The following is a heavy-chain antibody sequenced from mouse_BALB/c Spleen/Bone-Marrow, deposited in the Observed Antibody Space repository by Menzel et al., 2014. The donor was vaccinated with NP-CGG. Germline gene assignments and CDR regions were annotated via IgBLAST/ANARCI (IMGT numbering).Heavy chain of an antibody. CDR2: SNPYNGGT. CDR3: ARDGNGFAY. V-gene: IGHV1-26*01. Sequence: EVQLQQSGPELVKPGASMKISCKASGYSFTGYTMNWVKQSHGKNPEWIGLSNPYNGGTSYNQKFKGKATLTVDKSSSTAYMELLSLTSEDSAVYYCARDGNGFAYWGQGTLVTVSA. CDR1: GYSFTGYT. J-gene: IGHJ3*01. D-gene: IGHD2-1*01.